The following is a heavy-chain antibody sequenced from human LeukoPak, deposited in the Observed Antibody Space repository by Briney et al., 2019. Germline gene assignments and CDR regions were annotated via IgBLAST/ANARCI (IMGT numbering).Heavy chain of an antibody. CDR1: GGTFSSYA. J-gene: IGHJ5*02. CDR3: ARKLRLGGNWFDP. D-gene: IGHD1-26*01. Sequence: SVKVSCKVSGGTFSSYAISWVRQAPGQGLEWMGRIIPISGTTNYAQKFQGRVTFTADESTSTAYMELSSLRSEDTALYYCARKLRLGGNWFDPWGQGTLVTVSS. V-gene: IGHV1-69*15. CDR2: IIPISGTT.